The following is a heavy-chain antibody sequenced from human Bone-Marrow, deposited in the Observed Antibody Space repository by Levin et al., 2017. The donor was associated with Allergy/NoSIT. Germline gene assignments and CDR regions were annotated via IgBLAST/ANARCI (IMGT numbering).Heavy chain of an antibody. V-gene: IGHV3-73*01. Sequence: GESLKISCAGSGFTFSGSAMHWVRQASGKGLEWVGRVRSKANGYTTAYAASVRGRFTISRDDSKTTAYLQMRSLTTDDTAVYFCTRLSGWDAFDIWGQGTLVTVSS. CDR3: TRLSGWDAFDI. D-gene: IGHD3-10*01. J-gene: IGHJ3*02. CDR1: GFTFSGSA. CDR2: VRSKANGYTT.